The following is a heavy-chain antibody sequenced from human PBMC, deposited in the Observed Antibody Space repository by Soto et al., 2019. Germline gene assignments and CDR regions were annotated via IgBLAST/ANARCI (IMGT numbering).Heavy chain of an antibody. Sequence: QVQLQESGPGLVKPSETLSLTCTVSGGSISSYYWSWIRQPPGKGLEWIGYIYYSGSTNYNPSLKSRVAISVDTSKNQFSLKLSSVTAADTAVYYCARGRQQLFNHDAFDIWGQGTMVTVSS. V-gene: IGHV4-59*01. J-gene: IGHJ3*02. CDR2: IYYSGST. D-gene: IGHD6-13*01. CDR3: ARGRQQLFNHDAFDI. CDR1: GGSISSYY.